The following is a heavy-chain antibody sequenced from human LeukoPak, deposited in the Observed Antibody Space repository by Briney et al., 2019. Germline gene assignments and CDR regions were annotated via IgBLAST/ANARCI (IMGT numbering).Heavy chain of an antibody. Sequence: KTSETLSLTCTVSGGSISSYYWSWIRQPPGKGLEWIGYIYYSGSTNYNPSLKSRVTISVDTSKNQFSLKLSSVTAADTAVYYCARDPVAGYFDYWGQGTLVTVSS. CDR3: ARDPVAGYFDY. CDR1: GGSISSYY. CDR2: IYYSGST. V-gene: IGHV4-59*12. J-gene: IGHJ4*02. D-gene: IGHD6-19*01.